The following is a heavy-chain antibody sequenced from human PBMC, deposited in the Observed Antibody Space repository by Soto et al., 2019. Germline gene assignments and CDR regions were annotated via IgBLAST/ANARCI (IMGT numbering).Heavy chain of an antibody. CDR1: GGSISSYY. CDR2: IYYSGST. CDR3: ARAYSSAPNWFDP. D-gene: IGHD6-25*01. Sequence: TSETLSLTCTVSGGSISSYYWSWIRQPPGKGLEWIGYIYYSGSTNYNPSLKSRVTISVDTSKNQFSLKLSSVTAADTAVYYCARAYSSAPNWFDPWGQGTLVTVSS. V-gene: IGHV4-59*01. J-gene: IGHJ5*02.